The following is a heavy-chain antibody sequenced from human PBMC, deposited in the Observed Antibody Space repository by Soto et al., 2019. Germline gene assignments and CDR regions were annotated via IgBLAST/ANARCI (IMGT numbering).Heavy chain of an antibody. Sequence: QVQLQQWGAGLLKPSETMSLTCAVYGGSFSSYYWSWIRQPPGRGLERIGDINYSESTTYSPSLKGRVTISLDTSKNQFSLKLSSVTAADTAVYFCARGPPNTWDYDEFFFDYWGQGTLVTVSS. V-gene: IGHV4-34*01. D-gene: IGHD1-7*01. CDR1: GGSFSSYY. CDR2: INYSEST. J-gene: IGHJ4*02. CDR3: ARGPPNTWDYDEFFFDY.